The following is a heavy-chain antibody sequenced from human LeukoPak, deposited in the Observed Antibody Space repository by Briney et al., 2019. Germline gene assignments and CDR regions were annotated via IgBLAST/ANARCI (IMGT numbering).Heavy chain of an antibody. Sequence: GGSLRLSCGASGFMFSTHWMSWVRQAPGKGLEWVANINQDGRETYYVDSVKGRFTISRDNAQNSLYLQMNSLRAEDTAVYYCARDGVDAGIYFDYWGQGALVTVSS. V-gene: IGHV3-7*01. J-gene: IGHJ4*02. CDR3: ARDGVDAGIYFDY. CDR2: INQDGRET. CDR1: GFMFSTHW. D-gene: IGHD6-13*01.